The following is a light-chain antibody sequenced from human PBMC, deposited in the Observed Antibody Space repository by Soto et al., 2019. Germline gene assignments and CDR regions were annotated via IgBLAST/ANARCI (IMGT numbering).Light chain of an antibody. J-gene: IGLJ3*02. V-gene: IGLV2-8*01. Sequence: QSALTQPPSASGSPGQSVTISCTGSSSDIGGYNYVSWYQQHPGKAPKLLIYEVTKRPSGVPDRSSGSKSGNAASLTVSGLQAEDEADYYCNSYAGSNNLGVFGGGTQLTVL. CDR2: EVT. CDR1: SSDIGGYNY. CDR3: NSYAGSNNLGV.